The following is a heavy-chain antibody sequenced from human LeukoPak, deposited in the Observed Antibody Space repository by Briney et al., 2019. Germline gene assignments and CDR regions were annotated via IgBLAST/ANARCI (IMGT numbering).Heavy chain of an antibody. V-gene: IGHV1-45*02. CDR2: ITPFNGNT. Sequence: GASVKVSCKASGYTFTYRYLHWVRQAPGQALEWMGWITPFNGNTNYAQKFQDRVTITRDRSMCTAYMELSSLRSEDTAMYYCASTATRGNWFDPWGQGTLVTVSS. D-gene: IGHD5-18*01. CDR3: ASTATRGNWFDP. J-gene: IGHJ5*02. CDR1: GYTFTYRY.